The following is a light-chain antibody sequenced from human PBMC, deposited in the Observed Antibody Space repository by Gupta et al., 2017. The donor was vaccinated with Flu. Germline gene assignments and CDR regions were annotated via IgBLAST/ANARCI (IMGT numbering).Light chain of an antibody. CDR3: QQYYSTPPFT. V-gene: IGKV4-1*01. CDR1: QSVLYSSNNKNY. Sequence: DIVMTQSPDSLAVSLGERATINCKSSQSVLYSSNNKNYLAWYQQKPGQPPKLLIYWASTRESGVPDRFSGSGSGTDFTLTISSRQAEGVAVYYCQQYYSTPPFTFGPGTKVDIK. CDR2: WAS. J-gene: IGKJ3*01.